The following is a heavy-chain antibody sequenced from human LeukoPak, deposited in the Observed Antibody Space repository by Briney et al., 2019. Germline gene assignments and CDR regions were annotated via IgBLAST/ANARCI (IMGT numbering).Heavy chain of an antibody. Sequence: ASVNVSCKASGYTFTSYGISWVRQAPGQGLEGMGWISAYNGNTNYAQKLQGRATMTTDTSTSTAYMELRSLRSDDTAVYYCARDYGGIVGATGIFDYWGQGTLVTVSS. J-gene: IGHJ4*02. CDR1: GYTFTSYG. V-gene: IGHV1-18*01. CDR2: ISAYNGNT. D-gene: IGHD1-26*01. CDR3: ARDYGGIVGATGIFDY.